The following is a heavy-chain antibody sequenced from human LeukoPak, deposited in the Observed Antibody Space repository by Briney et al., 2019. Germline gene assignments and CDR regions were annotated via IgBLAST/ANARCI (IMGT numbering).Heavy chain of an antibody. V-gene: IGHV4-34*01. J-gene: IGHJ4*02. CDR3: ARGLNFNF. CDR2: INHIGST. CDR1: GGAFSGYY. Sequence: SETLSLTCAVYGGAFSGYYWSWIRQPPGKRLEWIGEINHIGSTNYNPSLKSRVTMSIDTSKNQFSLKLSSVTAADTAVYYCARGLNFNFWGQGSLVTVSS.